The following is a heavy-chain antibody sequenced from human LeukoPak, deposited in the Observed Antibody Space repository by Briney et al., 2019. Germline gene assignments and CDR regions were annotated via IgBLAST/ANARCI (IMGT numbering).Heavy chain of an antibody. D-gene: IGHD2-2*01. CDR1: GYTFTGYY. CDR3: ARGVPAADHFDY. Sequence: ASVKVSCKASGYTFTGYYMHRVRQAPGQGLEWMGWINPNSGGTNYAQKFQGWVTMTRDTSTSTAYMELSRLRSDDTAVYYCARGVPAADHFDYWGQGTLVTVSS. J-gene: IGHJ4*02. V-gene: IGHV1-2*04. CDR2: INPNSGGT.